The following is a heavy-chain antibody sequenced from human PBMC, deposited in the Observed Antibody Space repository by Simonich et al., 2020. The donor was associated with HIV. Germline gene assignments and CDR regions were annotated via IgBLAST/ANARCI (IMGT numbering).Heavy chain of an antibody. Sequence: QVQLVQSGGGVVQPGRSLRLSCAASGFTFSSYGMHWVRQAPGKGVEWVAGRWKYESNKPYADSWKGRFTISRDNSKNTLYLQMNSLRAEDTAVYYCARSVGHDILTGYYRWGQGTLVTVSS. CDR2: RWKYESNK. V-gene: IGHV3-33*01. D-gene: IGHD3-9*01. J-gene: IGHJ4*02. CDR1: GFTFSSYG. CDR3: ARSVGHDILTGYYR.